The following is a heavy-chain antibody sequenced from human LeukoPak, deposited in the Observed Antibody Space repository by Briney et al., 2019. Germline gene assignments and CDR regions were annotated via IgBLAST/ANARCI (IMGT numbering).Heavy chain of an antibody. Sequence: SVKVSGKASGGTFSSYTISWVRQAPGQGLEWMGRIIPILGIANYAQKFQGRVTITADKSTSTAYMELSSLRSEDTAVYYCATTDTATQTDYYGMDVWGQGTTVTVSS. CDR3: ATTDTATQTDYYGMDV. D-gene: IGHD5-18*01. V-gene: IGHV1-69*02. CDR2: IIPILGIA. J-gene: IGHJ6*02. CDR1: GGTFSSYT.